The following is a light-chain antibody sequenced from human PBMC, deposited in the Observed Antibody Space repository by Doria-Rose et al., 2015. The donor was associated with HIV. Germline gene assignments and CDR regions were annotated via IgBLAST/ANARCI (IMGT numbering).Light chain of an antibody. CDR1: QSLSGNY. J-gene: IGKJ3*01. V-gene: IGKV3-20*01. CDR2: GAS. Sequence: CSASQSLSGNYLAWYQQKPGQAPRLLISGASTRATGIPDRFTGSGSGTDFTLTISRLEPEDFALYYCQQYGSSSFTFGPGTTVDFK. CDR3: QQYGSSSFT.